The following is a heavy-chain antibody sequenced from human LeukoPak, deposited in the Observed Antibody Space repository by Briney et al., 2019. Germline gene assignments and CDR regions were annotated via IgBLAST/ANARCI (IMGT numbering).Heavy chain of an antibody. CDR3: ARDWGGQLWLNY. CDR1: GDSFSSGSYY. V-gene: IGHV4-61*01. D-gene: IGHD5-18*01. Sequence: SETLSLTCTVSGDSFSSGSYYWSWIRQPPGKGLEWIGYIYYSGRTNYNPSLKSRVTISVDTSKNQFSLKLSSVTAADTAVYYCARDWGGQLWLNYWGQGTLVTVSS. CDR2: IYYSGRT. J-gene: IGHJ4*02.